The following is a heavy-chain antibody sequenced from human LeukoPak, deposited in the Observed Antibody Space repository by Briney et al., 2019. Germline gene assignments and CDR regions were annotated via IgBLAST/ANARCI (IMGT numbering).Heavy chain of an antibody. CDR2: ISWNSGSI. Sequence: GGSLRLSCAASGFTFDDYAMHWVRQAPGKGLEWVSGISWNSGSIGYADSVKGRFTISRDNAKNSLYLQMNSLRAEDTALYYCAKGPAGATDDAFDIWGQGTMVTVSS. CDR1: GFTFDDYA. D-gene: IGHD1-26*01. V-gene: IGHV3-9*01. CDR3: AKGPAGATDDAFDI. J-gene: IGHJ3*02.